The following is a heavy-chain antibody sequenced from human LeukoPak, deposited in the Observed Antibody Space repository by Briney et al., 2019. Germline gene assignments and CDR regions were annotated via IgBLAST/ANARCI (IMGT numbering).Heavy chain of an antibody. D-gene: IGHD1-26*01. Sequence: GGSLRLSCAASGFTFSSYWMSWVRQAPGKGLEWVSAISGSGGSTYYADSVKGRFTISRDNSKTTLYLQMNSLRAEDTAVYYCARGGSRQPFDYWGQGTLVAVSS. J-gene: IGHJ4*02. V-gene: IGHV3-23*01. CDR2: ISGSGGST. CDR1: GFTFSSYW. CDR3: ARGGSRQPFDY.